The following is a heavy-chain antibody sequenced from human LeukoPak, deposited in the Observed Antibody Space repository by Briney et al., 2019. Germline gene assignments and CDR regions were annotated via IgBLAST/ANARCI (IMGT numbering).Heavy chain of an antibody. CDR3: AREGGPYSSTLRGC. V-gene: IGHV3-53*01. CDR2: MYSTGST. CDR1: ESPLTGYA. Sequence: PGGSLNFSCEAPESPLTGYAMNWGGRAPGKGLEWAPVMYSTGSTDYADSVKGRFTISRDNSKNTLYLQMNSLRTEDTAVYYCAREGGPYSSTLRGCWGQGTLVTVSS. D-gene: IGHD6-19*01. J-gene: IGHJ4*02.